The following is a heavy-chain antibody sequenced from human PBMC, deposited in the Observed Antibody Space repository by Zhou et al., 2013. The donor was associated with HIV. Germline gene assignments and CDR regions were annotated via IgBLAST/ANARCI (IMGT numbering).Heavy chain of an antibody. CDR2: IIPIFGTP. CDR3: ATMPHLSGGTVDMTAIGGGDY. D-gene: IGHD3-16*01. J-gene: IGHJ4*02. CDR1: GATFRTLS. V-gene: IGHV1-69*12. Sequence: QVHLVQSGSEVTKPGSSVKVSCKASGATFRTLSLSWVRQAPGQGLEWMGGIIPIFGTPNYSQKFRGRVTIKADDSTNTLYMELSSVRVEDTAVYYCATMPHLSGGTVDMTAIGGGDYWGRGTPVTVSS.